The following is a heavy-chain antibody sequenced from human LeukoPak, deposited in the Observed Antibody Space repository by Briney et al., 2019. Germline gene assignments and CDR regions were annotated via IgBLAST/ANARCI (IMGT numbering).Heavy chain of an antibody. CDR1: GFTFSSYG. Sequence: PGGSLRLSCEASGFTFSSYGMHWVRQAPGKGLEWVAVIWYDGSDKYCADSVKGRFSISRDNSKNTLYLQMNSLRAEDTAAYYCARELPPVVNFYFDSWGQGTLVTVSS. CDR2: IWYDGSDK. J-gene: IGHJ4*02. CDR3: ARELPPVVNFYFDS. D-gene: IGHD3-22*01. V-gene: IGHV3-33*01.